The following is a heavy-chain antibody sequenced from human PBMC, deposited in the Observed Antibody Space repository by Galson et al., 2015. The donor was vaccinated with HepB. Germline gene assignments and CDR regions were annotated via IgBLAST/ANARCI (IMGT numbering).Heavy chain of an antibody. J-gene: IGHJ4*02. CDR3: AREKRVGATARGPGPLDY. D-gene: IGHD1-26*01. V-gene: IGHV1-2*05. Sequence: SVKVSCKASGYTFTGYYMHWVRQAPGQGLEWMGRINPNSGGTNYAQKFQGRVTMTRDTSISTAYMELSRLRSDDTVVYYCAREKRVGATARGPGPLDYWGQGTLVTVSS. CDR1: GYTFTGYY. CDR2: INPNSGGT.